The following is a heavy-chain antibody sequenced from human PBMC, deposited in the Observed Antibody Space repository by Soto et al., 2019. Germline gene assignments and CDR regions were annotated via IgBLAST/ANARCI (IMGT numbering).Heavy chain of an antibody. Sequence: QVQLQESGPGLVKPSETLSLTCAVSGDSISSSHWWSWVRQPPGEGLEWIGEVSDSGSTNYKPSLQSRVTISLDKAKNQGSLILRSVTAADTAVYYCARELLAFVAGDYWGQGTLVTVSS. V-gene: IGHV4-4*02. CDR1: GDSISSSHW. D-gene: IGHD6-19*01. J-gene: IGHJ4*02. CDR3: ARELLAFVAGDY. CDR2: VSDSGST.